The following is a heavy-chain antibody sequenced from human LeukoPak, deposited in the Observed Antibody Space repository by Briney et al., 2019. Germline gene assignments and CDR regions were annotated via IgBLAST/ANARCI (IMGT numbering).Heavy chain of an antibody. J-gene: IGHJ4*02. CDR2: INTDGSYT. D-gene: IGHD3-3*01. Sequence: PGGSLRLSCAASGFTFSSFWMYWVRQAPGKGLVWVSRINTDGSYTDHADSVKGRFTISRDNAKSTLYLQMNSLRAEDTAVYYCARDLFSLGDYWGQGILVTVSS. V-gene: IGHV3-74*01. CDR3: ARDLFSLGDY. CDR1: GFTFSSFW.